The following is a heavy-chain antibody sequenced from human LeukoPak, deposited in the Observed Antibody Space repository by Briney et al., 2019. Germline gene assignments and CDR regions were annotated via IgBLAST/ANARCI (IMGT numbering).Heavy chain of an antibody. V-gene: IGHV1-69*13. CDR1: GGTFRNHT. CDR2: ISPSFSPA. CDR3: AAEEVRYSDYEQSEGPEENYNNSMAV. J-gene: IGHJ6*02. Sequence: ASLKLSCTASGGTFRNHTISWIRQPPGQGLERMGRISPSFSPANYAQTFQGRVTIVAEESTNTVFMELNTLRTDDTATYFCAAEEVRYSDYEQSEGPEENYNNSMAVWGQGTMVTVSS. D-gene: IGHD5-12*01.